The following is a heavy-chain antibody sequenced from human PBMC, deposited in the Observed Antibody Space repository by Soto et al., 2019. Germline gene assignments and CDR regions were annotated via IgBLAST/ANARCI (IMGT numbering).Heavy chain of an antibody. CDR1: GFTFSSYA. J-gene: IGHJ4*02. V-gene: IGHV3-23*01. Sequence: EVQLLESGGGLIQPGESLRLSCAASGFTFSSYAMSWVRQAPGKGLEWVSAISGRGDITYYADSVKGRFTIARDNFKNTLYLQMNSLRAEDTAVYYCAKHGPQYSSSLTHYWGQGTLVTVSS. CDR2: ISGRGDIT. CDR3: AKHGPQYSSSLTHY. D-gene: IGHD6-13*01.